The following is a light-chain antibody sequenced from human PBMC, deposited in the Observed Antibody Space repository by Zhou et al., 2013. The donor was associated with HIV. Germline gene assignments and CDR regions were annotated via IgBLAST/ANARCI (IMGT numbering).Light chain of an antibody. V-gene: IGKV1-5*03. CDR3: QQYSSWPWT. J-gene: IGKJ1*01. Sequence: DIQLTQSPSTLSASVGDRVTITCRASQFLSNWLSWYQQKPGKAPKLLIYQASNLESGVPSRFSGSGSGTEFTLTISGLQSGDFAIYYCQQYSSWPWTFGQGTRVDIK. CDR1: QFLSNW. CDR2: QAS.